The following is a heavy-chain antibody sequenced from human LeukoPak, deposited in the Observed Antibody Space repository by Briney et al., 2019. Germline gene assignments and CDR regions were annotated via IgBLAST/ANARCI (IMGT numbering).Heavy chain of an antibody. V-gene: IGHV1-2*02. CDR3: AREEGYCSSTSCSAPFDY. CDR1: GYTFTGYY. J-gene: IGHJ4*02. CDR2: INPNSGDT. Sequence: ASVKVSCKASGYTFTGYYMHWVRLAPGQGLEWMGWINPNSGDTNYAQKFRGRVTMTRDTSISTAYMELTRLRSDDTAMYYCAREEGYCSSTSCSAPFDYWGQGTLVTVSS. D-gene: IGHD2-2*01.